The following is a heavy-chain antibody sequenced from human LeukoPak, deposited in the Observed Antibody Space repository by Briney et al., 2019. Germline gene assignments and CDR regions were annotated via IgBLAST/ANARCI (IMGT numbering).Heavy chain of an antibody. J-gene: IGHJ6*02. CDR3: ARDQTTESGQWLYYYYYGMDV. CDR2: INPNSGGT. Sequence: ASVKVSCKASGYTFTGYYMHWVRQAPGQGLEWMGWINPNSGGTNYAQKFQGRVTMTRDTSISTAYMELSRLRSEDTAAYYCARDQTTESGQWLYYYYYGMDVWGQGTTVTVSS. V-gene: IGHV1-2*02. D-gene: IGHD6-19*01. CDR1: GYTFTGYY.